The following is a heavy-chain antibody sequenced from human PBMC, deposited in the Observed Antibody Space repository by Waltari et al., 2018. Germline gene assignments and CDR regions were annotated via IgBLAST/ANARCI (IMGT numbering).Heavy chain of an antibody. D-gene: IGHD2-21*01. CDR2: VDPEDGET. V-gene: IGHV1-69-2*01. CDR1: GYTFTAYY. CDR3: ATCGGDCYEGHY. J-gene: IGHJ4*02. Sequence: EVQLVQSGAEVKKPGATVKICCKVSGYTFTAYYMHWVQQAPGNGLEWMGLVDPEDGETIYAEKSQGRVTITADPSTDTAYMELSSLRSEDTAVYYCATCGGDCYEGHYWGQGTLVTVSS.